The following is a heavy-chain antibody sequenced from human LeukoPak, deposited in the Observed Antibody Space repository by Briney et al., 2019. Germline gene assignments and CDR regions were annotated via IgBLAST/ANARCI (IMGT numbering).Heavy chain of an antibody. Sequence: GESLKISCKGSGYSFPIYWIGWVRQMPGKGLEWMGIIYPGDSDTRYSPSFQGQITTSADKSISTAYLQWSSLKASDTAMYYCARRSTYGSGTNYLFDYWGQGTLVTVSS. CDR3: ARRSTYGSGTNYLFDY. CDR1: GYSFPIYW. CDR2: IYPGDSDT. D-gene: IGHD3-10*01. V-gene: IGHV5-51*01. J-gene: IGHJ4*02.